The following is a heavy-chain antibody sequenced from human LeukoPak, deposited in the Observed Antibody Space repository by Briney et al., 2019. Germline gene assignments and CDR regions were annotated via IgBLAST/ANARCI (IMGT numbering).Heavy chain of an antibody. D-gene: IGHD3-3*01. CDR1: GGSISSSSYY. J-gene: IGHJ4*02. CDR3: ASQLRFLEWLLYPSLGDY. V-gene: IGHV4-39*07. CDR2: IYYSGST. Sequence: PSETLSLTCTVSGGSISSSSYYWGWIRQPPGKGLEWIGSIYYSGSTYHNPSLQSRVTISVDTSKNQFSLKLSSVTAADTAVYYCASQLRFLEWLLYPSLGDYWGQGTLVTVSS.